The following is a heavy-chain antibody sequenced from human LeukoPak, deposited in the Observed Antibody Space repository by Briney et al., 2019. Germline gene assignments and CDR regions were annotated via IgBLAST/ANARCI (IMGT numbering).Heavy chain of an antibody. D-gene: IGHD3-10*01. CDR3: ATLYGSGGYFDY. Sequence: GRSLRLSCAASGFTFSSYGIHWVRQAPGKGLEWVAVISYDGSNKYYADSVKGRFTIPRDNSKNTLYLQMNSLRAEDTAVYYCATLYGSGGYFDYWGQGTLVTVSS. CDR1: GFTFSSYG. CDR2: ISYDGSNK. V-gene: IGHV3-30*03. J-gene: IGHJ4*02.